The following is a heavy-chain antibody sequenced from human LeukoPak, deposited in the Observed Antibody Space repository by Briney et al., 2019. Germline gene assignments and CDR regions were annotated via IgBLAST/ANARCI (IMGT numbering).Heavy chain of an antibody. D-gene: IGHD2-15*01. CDR1: GFTFSSYG. CDR2: ISYDGSNK. Sequence: PGGSLRLSCAASGFTFSSYGMHWVRQAPGKGLEWVAVISYDGSNKYYADSVKGRFTISRDNSKNTLYLQMNSLRAEDTAVYYCAKDLGAATTYNWFDPWGQGTLVTVSS. CDR3: AKDLGAATTYNWFDP. J-gene: IGHJ5*02. V-gene: IGHV3-30*18.